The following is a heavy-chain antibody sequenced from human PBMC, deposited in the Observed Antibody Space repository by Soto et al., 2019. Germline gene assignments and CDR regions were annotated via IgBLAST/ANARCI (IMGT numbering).Heavy chain of an antibody. CDR1: GGSFTSNNW. J-gene: IGHJ4*02. CDR3: ASRDPGTSVDY. CDR2: IYRTGST. Sequence: QVQLQESGPGLVKPSGTLSLTCAVSGGSFTSNNWWTWVRQPPGQGLEWIGEIYRTGSTNYHPSLKSRVTISLDKSENQVSLEVTSLTAADTAVYYCASRDPGTSVDYWGQGTLVTVSS. V-gene: IGHV4-4*02. D-gene: IGHD1-7*01.